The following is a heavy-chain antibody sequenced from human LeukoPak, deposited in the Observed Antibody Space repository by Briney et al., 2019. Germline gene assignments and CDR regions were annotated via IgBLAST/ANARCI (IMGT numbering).Heavy chain of an antibody. Sequence: SETLSLTCAVHGGSFSGYYWSWIRQRPGKGLEWIGEINHRGSANYNPSLKSRVTISVDTSKNQFSLKLSSVTAADTAVYYCARQRGGPYDYVWGSYRAPYYFDYWGQGTLVTVSS. V-gene: IGHV4-34*01. CDR1: GGSFSGYY. CDR3: ARQRGGPYDYVWGSYRAPYYFDY. CDR2: INHRGSA. J-gene: IGHJ4*02. D-gene: IGHD3-16*02.